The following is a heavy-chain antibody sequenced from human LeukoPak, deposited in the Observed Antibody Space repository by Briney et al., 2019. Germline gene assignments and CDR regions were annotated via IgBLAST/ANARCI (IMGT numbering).Heavy chain of an antibody. CDR2: ISWNTFTV. CDR3: AKGLRYFDWADY. J-gene: IGHJ4*02. V-gene: IGHV3-9*01. Sequence: PGRSLRLSCAASGFTFDDYVMHWVRQAPGKGLEWVSTISWNTFTVRYADSVKGRFTISRDNAKNSLYLQMSSLRTEDTALYYCAKGLRYFDWADYWGQGTLVTVSS. CDR1: GFTFDDYV. D-gene: IGHD3-9*01.